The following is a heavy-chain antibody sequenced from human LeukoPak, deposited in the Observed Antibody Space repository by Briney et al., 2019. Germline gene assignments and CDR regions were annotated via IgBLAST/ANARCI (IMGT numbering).Heavy chain of an antibody. Sequence: PGGSLRLSCAASGFTFSSYGMHWVRQAPGKGLEWVAFIRYDGSNKYYADSVKGRFTISRDNSKNTLYLQMNSLRAEDTAVYYCAKDLTRDYYDSSGASPGADWGQGTLVTVFS. V-gene: IGHV3-30*02. CDR3: AKDLTRDYYDSSGASPGAD. CDR2: IRYDGSNK. J-gene: IGHJ4*02. CDR1: GFTFSSYG. D-gene: IGHD3-22*01.